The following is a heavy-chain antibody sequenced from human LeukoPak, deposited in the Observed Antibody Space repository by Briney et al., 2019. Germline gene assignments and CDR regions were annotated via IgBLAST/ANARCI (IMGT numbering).Heavy chain of an antibody. D-gene: IGHD2-2*01. Sequence: GASVKVSCKASGYTFTSYDTNWVRQATGQGLEWMGWMNPNSGNTGYAQKFQGRVTMTRNTSISTAYMELSSLRSEDTAVYYCARGPYCSSTSCYLEAFDIWGQGTMVTVSS. V-gene: IGHV1-8*01. CDR3: ARGPYCSSTSCYLEAFDI. J-gene: IGHJ3*02. CDR2: MNPNSGNT. CDR1: GYTFTSYD.